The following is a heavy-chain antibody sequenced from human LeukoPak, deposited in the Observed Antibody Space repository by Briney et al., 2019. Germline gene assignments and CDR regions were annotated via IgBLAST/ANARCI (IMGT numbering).Heavy chain of an antibody. V-gene: IGHV3-30*19. J-gene: IGHJ2*01. Sequence: PGGSLRLSCAAAGFTFSSYGMHWVRQAPGKVLEWVAVISYDGSNKYYADSVKGRFTISRDNSKNTLYLQMNSLRAEDTAVYYCAKDASSSGWSPAYWYFDLWGRGTLVTVSS. CDR2: ISYDGSNK. CDR3: AKDASSSGWSPAYWYFDL. CDR1: GFTFSSYG. D-gene: IGHD6-19*01.